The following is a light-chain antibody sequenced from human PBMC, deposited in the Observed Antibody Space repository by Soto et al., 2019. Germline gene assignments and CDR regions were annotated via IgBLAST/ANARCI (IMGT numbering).Light chain of an antibody. CDR1: SSYIL. Sequence: QSALTQPASVSGSPGQSITISYTGTSSYILVSWYQLHPGKLPKLIIYEGTKRASGVSNRFSGSGSGNTASLTISGLQAEDEADYYCCSFVGSSPVVVFGGGTKLTVL. J-gene: IGLJ2*01. CDR2: EGT. V-gene: IGLV2-23*03. CDR3: CSFVGSSPVVV.